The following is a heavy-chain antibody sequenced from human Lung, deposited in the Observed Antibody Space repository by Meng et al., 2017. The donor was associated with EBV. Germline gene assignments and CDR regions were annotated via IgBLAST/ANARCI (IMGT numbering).Heavy chain of an antibody. CDR1: GFTVSKYA. J-gene: IGHJ4*02. V-gene: IGHV3-23*01. CDR3: AKDRGYNEVSFDY. D-gene: IGHD5-24*01. CDR2: ISGSGGST. Sequence: EVQLLESGGGLVQRGGSRRLAWAASGFTVSKYAMSWVRQAPGKGLEWVSGISGSGGSTYHADSVKGRLTITRDNSKNTLYLQMNSLRAEDTAVYYCAKDRGYNEVSFDYWCQGTLVTVSS.